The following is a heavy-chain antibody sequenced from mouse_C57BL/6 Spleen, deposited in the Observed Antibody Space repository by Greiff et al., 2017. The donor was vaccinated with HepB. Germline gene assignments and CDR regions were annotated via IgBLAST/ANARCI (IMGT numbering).Heavy chain of an antibody. J-gene: IGHJ4*01. CDR3: ARSGIYYGKMDD. CDR2: IYPSDSET. CDR1: GYTFTSYW. Sequence: QVQLQQSGAELVRPGSSVKLSCKASGYTFTSYWMDWVKQRPGQGLEWIGNIYPSDSETHYNQKFKDKATLTVDKYYSTAYMQLSRLTSEDSAVYYCARSGIYYGKMDDWGQGTSVTVSS. D-gene: IGHD2-1*01. V-gene: IGHV1-61*01.